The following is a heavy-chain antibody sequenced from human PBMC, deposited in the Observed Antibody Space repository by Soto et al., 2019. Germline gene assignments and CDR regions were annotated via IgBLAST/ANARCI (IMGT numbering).Heavy chain of an antibody. D-gene: IGHD6-13*01. V-gene: IGHV4-4*02. CDR1: GGSISTSNW. CDR3: ARARATIAAAAIFDC. CDR2: VYRTGST. Sequence: QVQLQESGPGLVKPSGTLSLTCAVSGGSISTSNWWSWVRQPPGKGLEWIGEVYRTGSTNYNPSREGRRTISVDKSKHQFSLKLTSVTAADTAVYYCARARATIAAAAIFDCWGQGTLVTVSS. J-gene: IGHJ4*02.